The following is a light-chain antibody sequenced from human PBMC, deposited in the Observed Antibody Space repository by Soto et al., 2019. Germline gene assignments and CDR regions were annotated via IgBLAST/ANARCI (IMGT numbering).Light chain of an antibody. CDR2: GAS. CDR3: QQYDSFSGT. CDR1: QSINNW. Sequence: DVQMTQSPSTMSPSASTRSTAIGHRGAITFRASQSINNWLAWYQQKPGKAPKVLIYGASSLESGVPSRFSGSGSGTEFTLTITNLQPDDFATYYCQQYDSFSGTFGQGTKVDI. J-gene: IGKJ1*01. V-gene: IGKV1-5*01.